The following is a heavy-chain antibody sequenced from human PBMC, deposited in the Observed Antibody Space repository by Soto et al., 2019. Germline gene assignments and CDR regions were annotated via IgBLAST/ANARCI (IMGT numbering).Heavy chain of an antibody. CDR3: ARGTYYYDSSGYYYVY. V-gene: IGHV1-69*13. CDR2: IIPIFGTA. Sequence: SVKVSCKASGGTFSSYAISWVRQAPGQGLEWMGGIIPIFGTANYAQKFQGRVTITADESTSTAYMELSSLRSEDTAVYYCARGTYYYDSSGYYYVYWGQGTLVPVSS. CDR1: GGTFSSYA. D-gene: IGHD3-22*01. J-gene: IGHJ4*02.